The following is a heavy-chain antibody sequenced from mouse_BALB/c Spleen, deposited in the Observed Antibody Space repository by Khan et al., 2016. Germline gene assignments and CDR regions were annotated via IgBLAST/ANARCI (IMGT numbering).Heavy chain of an antibody. Sequence: EVELQESGPSLVKPSETLSLTCSVTGYSISSCHLNWIRKFPGNKFDFMGYISHSGDSYYNPSLISRISITRDTSENKYHHQLKTVTTEDADTYYCATWEDDGAAFAYWGQGTLVTVSA. CDR2: ISHSGDS. J-gene: IGHJ3*01. V-gene: IGHV3-8*02. CDR3: ATWEDDGAAFAY. D-gene: IGHD4-1*01. CDR1: GYSISSCH.